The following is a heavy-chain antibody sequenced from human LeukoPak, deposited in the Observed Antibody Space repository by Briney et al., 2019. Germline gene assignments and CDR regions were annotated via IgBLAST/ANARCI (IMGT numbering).Heavy chain of an antibody. J-gene: IGHJ4*02. V-gene: IGHV1-18*01. D-gene: IGHD3-10*01. CDR3: ARDIRRTMVRGVIRMDY. CDR1: GYTFTSYG. Sequence: ASVKVSCKASGYTFTSYGISWVRQAPGQGLEWMGWISAYNGNTNYAQKLQGRVTMTTDTSTSTAYMELRSLRSDDTAVCYCARDIRRTMVRGVIRMDYWGQGTLVTVSS. CDR2: ISAYNGNT.